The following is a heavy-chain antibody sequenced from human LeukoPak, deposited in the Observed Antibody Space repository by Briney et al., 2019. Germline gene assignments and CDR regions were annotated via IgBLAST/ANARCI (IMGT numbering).Heavy chain of an antibody. J-gene: IGHJ3*02. CDR2: IYSGGST. Sequence: PGVSLRLSCAASGFTVRSNYMSWVRRSPEKGLEWFAFIYSGGSTYYSDSLKGRFTISRDNSKNTLYLQMNSLSAEDTAVYYCAREPPTRWSLDAFDIWGQGTMVTVSS. CDR3: AREPPTRWSLDAFDI. D-gene: IGHD5-24*01. CDR1: GFTVRSNY. V-gene: IGHV3-66*01.